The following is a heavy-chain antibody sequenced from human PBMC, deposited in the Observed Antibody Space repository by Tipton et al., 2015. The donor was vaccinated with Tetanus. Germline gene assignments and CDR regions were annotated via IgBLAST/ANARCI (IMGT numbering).Heavy chain of an antibody. CDR1: GFTFSSYS. V-gene: IGHV3-21*01. CDR3: ARDRGGRIDAFDI. J-gene: IGHJ3*02. CDR2: ISSSSSYI. D-gene: IGHD3-16*01. Sequence: SLRPSCAASGFTFSSYSMNWVRQAPGKGLEWVSSISSSSSYIYYADSVKGRFTISRDNAKNSLNLQMNSLRAEDTAVYYCARDRGGRIDAFDIWGQGTMVTVSS.